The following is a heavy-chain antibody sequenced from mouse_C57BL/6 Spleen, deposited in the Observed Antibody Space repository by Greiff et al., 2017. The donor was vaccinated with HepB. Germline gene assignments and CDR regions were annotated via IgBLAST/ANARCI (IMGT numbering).Heavy chain of an antibody. Sequence: EVQGVESGGGLVKPGGSLKLSCAASGSTFSSYAMSWVRQTPEKRLEWVATISDGGSYTYYPDNVKGRFTISRDNAKNNLYLQMSHLKSEDTAMYYCARDRGLREYYYAMDYWGQGTSVTVSS. J-gene: IGHJ4*01. CDR1: GSTFSSYA. CDR3: ARDRGLREYYYAMDY. D-gene: IGHD2-2*01. V-gene: IGHV5-4*01. CDR2: ISDGGSYT.